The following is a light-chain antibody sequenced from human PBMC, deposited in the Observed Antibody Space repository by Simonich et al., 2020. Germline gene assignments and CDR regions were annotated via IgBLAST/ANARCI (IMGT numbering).Light chain of an antibody. CDR1: QRVSSN. Sequence: DIVMTQSPDSLAVSPGERATLSCRASQRVSSNLAWYQQKPGQAPRLLIYGASTRATGIPARFSGSGSGTEFTLTISSLQSEDFAVYYCQQYNNWPLTFGGGTKVEIK. V-gene: IGKV3-15*01. CDR2: GAS. CDR3: QQYNNWPLT. J-gene: IGKJ4*01.